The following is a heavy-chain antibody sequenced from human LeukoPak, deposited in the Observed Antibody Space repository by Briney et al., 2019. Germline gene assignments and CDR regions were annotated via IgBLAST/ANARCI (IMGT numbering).Heavy chain of an antibody. J-gene: IGHJ4*02. D-gene: IGHD1-14*01. CDR3: ARVNPFDY. CDR1: GGSISSSSYY. CDR2: IYYSGST. V-gene: IGHV4-39*07. Sequence: SETLSHTCIVSGGSISSSSYYWGWIRQPPGKGLEWIGSIYYSGSTYYNPSLKSRITISVDTSKNQFSLKLSSVTAADTAVYYCARVNPFDYWGQGTLVTVSS.